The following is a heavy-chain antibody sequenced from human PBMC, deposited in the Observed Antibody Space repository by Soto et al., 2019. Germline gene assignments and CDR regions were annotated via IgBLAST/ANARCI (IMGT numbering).Heavy chain of an antibody. J-gene: IGHJ4*02. CDR2: ISSSSSTI. D-gene: IGHD3-16*02. V-gene: IGHV3-48*02. CDR1: GFTFITHN. Sequence: PGGSLRLSCAASGFTFITHNMNGVRQAPGEGLEWVSYISSSSSTIYYADYVKGRFTVSRDNAKNSLYLEMNSLRDEDTDVYYCARGIGRNFDYWGQGTLVTVS. CDR3: ARGIGRNFDY.